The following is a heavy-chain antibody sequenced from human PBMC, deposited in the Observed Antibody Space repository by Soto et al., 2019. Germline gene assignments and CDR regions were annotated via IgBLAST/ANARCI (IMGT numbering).Heavy chain of an antibody. CDR2: IYYSGST. D-gene: IGHD3-10*01. CDR1: GGSISSGDYY. Sequence: KTSETLSLTCTVSGGSISSGDYYWSWIRQPPGKGLEWIGYIYYSGSTYYNPSLKSRVTISVDTSKNQFSLKLSSVTAADTAVYYCARGAIWFGELSNNWFDPWGQGTLVTVSS. CDR3: ARGAIWFGELSNNWFDP. V-gene: IGHV4-30-4*01. J-gene: IGHJ5*02.